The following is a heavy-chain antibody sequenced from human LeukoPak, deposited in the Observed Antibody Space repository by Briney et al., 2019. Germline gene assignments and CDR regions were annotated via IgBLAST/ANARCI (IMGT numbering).Heavy chain of an antibody. CDR2: IIPIFGTA. V-gene: IGHV1-69*05. CDR3: AREVWSGYYDYFDY. CDR1: GGTFSSYA. J-gene: IGHJ4*02. D-gene: IGHD3-3*01. Sequence: SVKVSCKASGGTFSSYAISWVRQAPGQGLEWMGRIIPIFGTANYAQKFQGRVTITTDESTSTAYMELSSLRSEDTAVYYCAREVWSGYYDYFDYWGQGSLVTVSS.